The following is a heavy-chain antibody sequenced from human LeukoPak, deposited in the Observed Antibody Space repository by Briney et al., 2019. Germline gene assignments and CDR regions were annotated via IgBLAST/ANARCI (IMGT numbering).Heavy chain of an antibody. CDR1: GFTFSSYG. CDR3: ARRIKHDILTGYYHKYNWFDP. V-gene: IGHV4-39*01. D-gene: IGHD3-9*01. CDR2: IYYSGST. J-gene: IGHJ5*02. Sequence: PGGSLRLSCAASGFTFSSYGMHWVRQPPGKGLEWIGSIYYSGSTYYNPSLKSRVTISVDTSKNQFSLKLSSVTAADTAVYYCARRIKHDILTGYYHKYNWFDPWGQGTLVTVSS.